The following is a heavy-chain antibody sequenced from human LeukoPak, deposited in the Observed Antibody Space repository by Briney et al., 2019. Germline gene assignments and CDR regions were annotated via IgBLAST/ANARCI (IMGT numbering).Heavy chain of an antibody. J-gene: IGHJ5*02. CDR1: GFTFSYAW. CDR3: VRSIDA. V-gene: IGHV3-7*03. CDR2: IKPDGSQT. D-gene: IGHD3-3*01. Sequence: GGSLRLSCAASGFTFSYAWMNWVRQAPGKGLEWVGNIKPDGSQTYYVDSVKGRFTISRDNAKNSVSLQLNSLRAEDTAVYFCVRSIDAWGQGTLVTVSS.